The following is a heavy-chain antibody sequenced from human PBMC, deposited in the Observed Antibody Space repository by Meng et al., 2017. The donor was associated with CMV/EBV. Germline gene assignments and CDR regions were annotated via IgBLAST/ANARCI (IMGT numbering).Heavy chain of an antibody. CDR1: GFTFSSYS. V-gene: IGHV3-21*01. Sequence: GESLKISCAASGFTFSSYSMNWVRQAPGKGLEWVSSISSSSSYTYYADSVKGRFTISRDNAKNSLYLQMNSLRAEDTAVYYCARADQRITIFGVVTLPGDVWGQGTTVTVSS. D-gene: IGHD3-3*01. J-gene: IGHJ6*02. CDR2: ISSSSSYT. CDR3: ARADQRITIFGVVTLPGDV.